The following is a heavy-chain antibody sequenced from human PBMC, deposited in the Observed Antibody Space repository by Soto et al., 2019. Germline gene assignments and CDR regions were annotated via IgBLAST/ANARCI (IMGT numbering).Heavy chain of an antibody. D-gene: IGHD2-15*01. CDR3: ASAYCSGGSCYSYWYFDL. J-gene: IGHJ2*01. Sequence: QVQLVQSGAEVKKPGSSVKVSCKASGGTFSSYTISWVRQAPGQGLEWMGRIIPILGIANYAQKFQGRVTITADKSTRTAYMELSSLRSEDTAVYYCASAYCSGGSCYSYWYFDLWGRGTLVTVSS. V-gene: IGHV1-69*02. CDR1: GGTFSSYT. CDR2: IIPILGIA.